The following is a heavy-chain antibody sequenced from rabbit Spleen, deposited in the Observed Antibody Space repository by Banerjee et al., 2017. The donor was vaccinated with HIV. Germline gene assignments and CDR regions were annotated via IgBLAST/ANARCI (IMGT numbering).Heavy chain of an antibody. CDR1: GLRFYFTIGYV. CDR3: ARDLVAVIGLNFNL. CDR2: INSYTAKS. J-gene: IGHJ6*01. Sequence: QVQLVESGGGLVRPGASLTPPSNASGLRFYFTIGYVMCWVRQAPGKGLEWIACINSYTAKSVYATWAKGPFTISKTSATTVTLQMTSLTASDTATYFCARDLVAVIGLNFNLGGPGTLVTVS. D-gene: IGHD1-1*01. V-gene: IGHV1S45*01.